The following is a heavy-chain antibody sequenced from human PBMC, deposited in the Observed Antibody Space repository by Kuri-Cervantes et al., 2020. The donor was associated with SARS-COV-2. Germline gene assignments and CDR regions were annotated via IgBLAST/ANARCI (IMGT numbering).Heavy chain of an antibody. CDR2: LSAIDDTA. CDR1: GFTFASYA. V-gene: IGHV3-23*01. D-gene: IGHD1-26*01. J-gene: IGHJ6*02. Sequence: GESLKISCAASGFTFASYAMSWVRQAPGKGLEWVASLSAIDDTAHYADSVKGRFTISRDNSKNTLYLQMNSLRAEDTAVYYCAKCGELLTSSYYYYGMDVWGQGTTVTVSS. CDR3: AKCGELLTSSYYYYGMDV.